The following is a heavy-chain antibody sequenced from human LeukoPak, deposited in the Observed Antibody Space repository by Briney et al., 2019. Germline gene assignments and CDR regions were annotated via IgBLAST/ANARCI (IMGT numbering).Heavy chain of an antibody. J-gene: IGHJ5*02. CDR1: GYTFTNYD. Sequence: VASVKVSCKASGYTFTNYDINWVRQAPGEGPEWMGWISPNTGATKYSQKFQDEVTMTRDTSISTAYLELSSLTSDDTAVYYCARVFRPPRPSPFDPWGQGTLVTVSS. CDR3: ARVFRPPRPSPFDP. CDR2: ISPNTGAT. V-gene: IGHV1-2*02.